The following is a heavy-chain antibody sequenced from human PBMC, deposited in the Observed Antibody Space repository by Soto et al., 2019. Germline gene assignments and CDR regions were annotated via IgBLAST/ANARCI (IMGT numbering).Heavy chain of an antibody. J-gene: IGHJ4*02. CDR3: AKDMLCGVVTV. Sequence: EEQVVESGGDLVQPGRSLRLSCAASGFTYEDYAMHWVRQVPGKGLEWVSGISWTSETIEYADSVKGRFTISRDNAKNSLSLQMNSLRAEDTALYYCAKDMLCGVVTVWGQGTLVTGSS. CDR1: GFTYEDYA. CDR2: ISWTSETI. D-gene: IGHD2-21*02. V-gene: IGHV3-9*01.